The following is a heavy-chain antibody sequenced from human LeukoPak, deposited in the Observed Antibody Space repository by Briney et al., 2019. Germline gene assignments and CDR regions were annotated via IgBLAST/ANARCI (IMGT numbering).Heavy chain of an antibody. D-gene: IGHD2-8*01. CDR2: INPTCGIT. J-gene: IGHJ4*02. Sequence: SVKLSCTASGATFTNDNMHWVRQAPGQGLEWMGIINPTCGITSYEQKSQSRVTMTSDTYTSTVYLVLNSLRSEDAAVYYCLRGGTSRVIMVDYWGQGTLVTVSS. CDR3: LRGGTSRVIMVDY. CDR1: GATFTNDN. V-gene: IGHV1-46*01.